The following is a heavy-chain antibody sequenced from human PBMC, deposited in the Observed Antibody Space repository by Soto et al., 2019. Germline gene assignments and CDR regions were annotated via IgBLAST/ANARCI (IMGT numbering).Heavy chain of an antibody. CDR2: INSDGSST. Sequence: GGSLRLSCAASGFTFSSYWMHWVRQAPGKGLVWVSRINSDGSSTSYADSVKGRFTISRDNDKNTLYLQMNSLRAEDTAVYYCARAATYYDFWSGYSPYYFDYWGQGTLVTVSS. CDR3: ARAATYYDFWSGYSPYYFDY. CDR1: GFTFSSYW. J-gene: IGHJ4*02. V-gene: IGHV3-74*01. D-gene: IGHD3-3*01.